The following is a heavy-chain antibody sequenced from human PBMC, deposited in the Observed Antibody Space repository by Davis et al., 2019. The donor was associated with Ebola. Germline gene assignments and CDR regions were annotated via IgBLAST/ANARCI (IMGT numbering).Heavy chain of an antibody. V-gene: IGHV3-7*03. CDR2: IKPDGSFR. D-gene: IGHD2-2*01. Sequence: PGGSLRLSCAASGFSFSTHWMSWVRQAPGKGLEWVANIKPDGSFRDYLGAVRGRFTISRDNAKNSLDLQMNTLRAEDTAVYFCAKHGTPTAIGGQGTPVTVSS. CDR3: AKHGTPTAI. CDR1: GFSFSTHW. J-gene: IGHJ4*02.